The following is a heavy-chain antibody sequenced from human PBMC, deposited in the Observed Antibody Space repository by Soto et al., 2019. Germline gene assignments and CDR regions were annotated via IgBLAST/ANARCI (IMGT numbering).Heavy chain of an antibody. V-gene: IGHV5-51*01. Sequence: GESLKISCKGSGYRFASYWIAWVRQMPGKGLEWMAMIFPGDSDTRYSPSFQGQVTISADKSISIAYLQWSSLKASDTAMYYCAIALLGVTPPYFDYWGHGTLVTVSS. CDR2: IFPGDSDT. CDR1: GYRFASYW. D-gene: IGHD3-3*02. J-gene: IGHJ4*01. CDR3: AIALLGVTPPYFDY.